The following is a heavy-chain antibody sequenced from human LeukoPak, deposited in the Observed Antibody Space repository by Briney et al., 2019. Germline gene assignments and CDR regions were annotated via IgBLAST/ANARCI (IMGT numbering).Heavy chain of an antibody. J-gene: IGHJ3*02. CDR1: GFTFSSYA. V-gene: IGHV3-30*04. D-gene: IGHD1-26*01. Sequence: GRSLRLSCAASGFTFSSYAMHWVRQAPGKGLEWVAVISYDGSNKYYADSLKGRFTISRDNAKNSLYLQMNSPRAEGTAVYYCARDFEWELLKANAFDIWGQGTMVTVSS. CDR2: ISYDGSNK. CDR3: ARDFEWELLKANAFDI.